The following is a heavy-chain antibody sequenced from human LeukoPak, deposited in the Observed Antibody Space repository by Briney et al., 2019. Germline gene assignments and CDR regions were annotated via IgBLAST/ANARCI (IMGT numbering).Heavy chain of an antibody. CDR3: ARDYYGMDV. V-gene: IGHV3-30*04. Sequence: GGSLRLSCAASGFTFSSYAMSWVRQAPGKGLEWVAVISYDGSNKYYADSVKGRFTISRDNSKNTLYLQMNSLRAEDTAVYYCARDYYGMDVWGKGTTVTVSS. J-gene: IGHJ6*04. CDR2: ISYDGSNK. CDR1: GFTFSSYA.